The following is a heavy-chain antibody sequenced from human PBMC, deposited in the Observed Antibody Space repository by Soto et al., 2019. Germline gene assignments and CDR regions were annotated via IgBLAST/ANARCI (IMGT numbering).Heavy chain of an antibody. CDR2: INAGNGNT. CDR1: GYTFTSYA. Sequence: QVQLVQSGAEVKKPGASVKVSCKASGYTFTSYAMHWVRQAPGQRLAWMGWINAGNGNTKYSQKFQGRLTITRDTASSTADMELSSLRSEDTAEYCCAGEVEATDDWRQGTLVTVSP. D-gene: IGHD5-12*01. V-gene: IGHV1-3*01. J-gene: IGHJ4*02. CDR3: AGEVEATDD.